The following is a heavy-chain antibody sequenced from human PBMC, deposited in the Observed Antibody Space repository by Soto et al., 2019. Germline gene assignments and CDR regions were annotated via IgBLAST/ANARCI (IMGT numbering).Heavy chain of an antibody. Sequence: PGGSLRLSSFASAITFGRPAMIWVRQAVGGALKWVSTITDTGGDAKYADSVRGRFVISRDNSKKTLYLQMTSLTSGDTAMYYCAKSADRHSGTFIGKYYFDYWRQGNLVTGSS. CDR1: AITFGRPA. D-gene: IGHD1-26*01. CDR3: AKSADRHSGTFIGKYYFDY. J-gene: IGHJ4*02. V-gene: IGHV3-23*01. CDR2: ITDTGGDA.